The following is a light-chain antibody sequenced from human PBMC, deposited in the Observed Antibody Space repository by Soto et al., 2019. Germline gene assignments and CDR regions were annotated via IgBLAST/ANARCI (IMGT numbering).Light chain of an antibody. CDR1: SGSIASNY. J-gene: IGLJ3*02. CDR2: EDN. V-gene: IGLV6-57*01. CDR3: QSYDSSIMV. Sequence: NFMLTQPHSVSESPGKTVTISCTRSSGSIASNYVQWYQQRPGSSPTTVIYEDNQRPSGVPDRFSGSIDSSSNSASLTISRLKTEDEADYYCQSYDSSIMVFGGGTKVTVL.